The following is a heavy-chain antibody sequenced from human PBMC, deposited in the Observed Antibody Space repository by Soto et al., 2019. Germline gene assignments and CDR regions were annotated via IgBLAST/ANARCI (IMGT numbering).Heavy chain of an antibody. D-gene: IGHD3-10*01. CDR2: IRSKAYGGTT. J-gene: IGHJ6*02. CDR1: VFTFGDYA. Sequence: PGGSLRLSCTASVFTFGDYAMSWFRQAPGKGLEWVGFIRSKAYGGTTEYAASVKGRFTISRDDSKSIAYLQMNSLKTEDTAVYYCTRDRYYGSGSYSPYYYYYGMDVWGQGTTVTVSS. V-gene: IGHV3-49*03. CDR3: TRDRYYGSGSYSPYYYYYGMDV.